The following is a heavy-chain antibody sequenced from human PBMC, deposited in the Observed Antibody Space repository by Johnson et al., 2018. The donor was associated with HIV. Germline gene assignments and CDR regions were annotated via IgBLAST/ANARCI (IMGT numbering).Heavy chain of an antibody. V-gene: IGHV3-30-3*01. D-gene: IGHD4-17*01. CDR3: ARGRKTVTTVRPSAFDI. CDR2: ISYDGSNK. CDR1: GFTFSSYA. J-gene: IGHJ3*02. Sequence: QVQLVESGGGLVQPGGSLRLSCAASGFTFSSYAMSWVRKAPGKGLEWVAVISYDGSNKYYADSVKGRFTISRDNSKNTLYLQMNSLRAEDTAVYYCARGRKTVTTVRPSAFDIWGQGTMVTVSS.